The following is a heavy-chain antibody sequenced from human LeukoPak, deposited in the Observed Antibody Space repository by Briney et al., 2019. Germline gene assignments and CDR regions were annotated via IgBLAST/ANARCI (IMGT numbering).Heavy chain of an antibody. J-gene: IGHJ4*02. CDR2: IYTSGST. CDR3: ASSLAAAGGSFDN. Sequence: SETLSLTCTVSGGSISSYYWSWIRQPAGEGLEWIGGIYTSGSTNYNPSLKSRVTMSVDTSKKQFSLKLSSVTAADTAVYYCASSLAAAGGSFDNWGQGILVTVSS. CDR1: GGSISSYY. D-gene: IGHD6-13*01. V-gene: IGHV4-4*07.